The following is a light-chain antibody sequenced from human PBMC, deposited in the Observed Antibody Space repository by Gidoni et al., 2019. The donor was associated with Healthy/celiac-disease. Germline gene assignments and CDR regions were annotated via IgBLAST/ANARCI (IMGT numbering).Light chain of an antibody. Sequence: EIVLTQSQATLSLSPGERATLSCRASQSVSSYLAWYQQKPGQAPRLLIYDASNRATVIPARFSGSGSGTDFTLTISSLEPEDFAVYYCQQRSNWPLLTFGGGTKVEIK. V-gene: IGKV3-11*01. CDR2: DAS. J-gene: IGKJ4*01. CDR3: QQRSNWPLLT. CDR1: QSVSSY.